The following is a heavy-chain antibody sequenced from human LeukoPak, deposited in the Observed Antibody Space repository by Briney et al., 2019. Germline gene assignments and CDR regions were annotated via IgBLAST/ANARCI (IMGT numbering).Heavy chain of an antibody. CDR1: GYTFTAYY. J-gene: IGHJ4*02. Sequence: GASVKVSCKASGYTFTAYYMHWVRQAPGQGLEWMGWINPNSGVTNYAQKFQGRVTMTRDTSISTAYMELGRVTYDDTAVYYCVRDRGDRRDYWGQGTLVTVSS. CDR2: INPNSGVT. V-gene: IGHV1-2*02. D-gene: IGHD4-17*01. CDR3: VRDRGDRRDY.